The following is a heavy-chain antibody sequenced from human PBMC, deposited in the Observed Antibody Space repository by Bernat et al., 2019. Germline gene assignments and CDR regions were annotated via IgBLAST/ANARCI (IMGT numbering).Heavy chain of an antibody. CDR3: VRENWGPDY. Sequence: VQLVESGGGLVQPGGSLRLSCAASGFTFRKYWMSWVRQAPGKGLERVATIEGDGSQMYHVDSIKGRFTISRDNAKNSLYLQVNSLRAEDTAVYYCVRENWGPDYWGQGTLVTVSS. J-gene: IGHJ4*02. V-gene: IGHV3-7*04. CDR1: GFTFRKYW. CDR2: IEGDGSQM. D-gene: IGHD3-16*01.